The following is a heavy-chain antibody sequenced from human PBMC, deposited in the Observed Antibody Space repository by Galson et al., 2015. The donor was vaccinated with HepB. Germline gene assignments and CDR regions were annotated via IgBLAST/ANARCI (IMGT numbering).Heavy chain of an antibody. D-gene: IGHD3-22*01. Sequence: SLRLSCAASGFTFSSYSMNWVRQAPGKGLEWVSSISSSSRYIYYADSVKGRFTISRDNAKNSLYLQMNSLRAEDTAVYYCAKGSGYASNAFDIWGQGTMVTVSS. V-gene: IGHV3-21*01. J-gene: IGHJ3*02. CDR2: ISSSSRYI. CDR1: GFTFSSYS. CDR3: AKGSGYASNAFDI.